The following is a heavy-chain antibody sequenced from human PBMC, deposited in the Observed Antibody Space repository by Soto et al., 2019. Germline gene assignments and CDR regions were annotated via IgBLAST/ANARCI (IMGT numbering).Heavy chain of an antibody. Sequence: PSETLSLTCTVSGVSISSGGYYWSWIRQHPGKGLEWIGYIYYSGSTYYNPSLKSRVTISVDTSKNQFSLKLSSVTAADTAVYYCARGNQLVAAFDYWGQGTLVTVSS. CDR3: ARGNQLVAAFDY. D-gene: IGHD6-6*01. V-gene: IGHV4-31*03. CDR2: IYYSGST. CDR1: GVSISSGGYY. J-gene: IGHJ4*02.